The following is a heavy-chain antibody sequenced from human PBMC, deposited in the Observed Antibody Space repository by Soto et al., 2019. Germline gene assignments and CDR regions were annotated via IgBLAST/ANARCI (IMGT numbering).Heavy chain of an antibody. CDR2: ISSSGSTI. D-gene: IGHD5-12*01. V-gene: IGHV3-11*01. J-gene: IGHJ3*02. CDR1: GFTFSDYY. Sequence: GSLRLSCAASGFTFSDYYMSWIRQAPGKGLEWVSYISSSGSTIYYADSVKGRFTISRDNAKNSLYLQMNSLRAEDTAVYYCARAPNIVATIGAFDIWGQGTMVTVSS. CDR3: ARAPNIVATIGAFDI.